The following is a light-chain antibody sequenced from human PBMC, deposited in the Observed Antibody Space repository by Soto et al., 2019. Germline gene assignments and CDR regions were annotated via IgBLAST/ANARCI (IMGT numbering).Light chain of an antibody. V-gene: IGLV2-14*01. CDR1: SSGIRDYNY. J-gene: IGLJ1*01. Sequence: QSVLTQPASVSGSPGQSITISCTGTSSGIRDYNYVSWYQQLPGNAPKLIMYGVSNRPSGISNRFSGSKSGNTASLTISGLQAEDEADYYCSSKSPDFYGTGTKVTVL. CDR3: SSKSPDF. CDR2: GVS.